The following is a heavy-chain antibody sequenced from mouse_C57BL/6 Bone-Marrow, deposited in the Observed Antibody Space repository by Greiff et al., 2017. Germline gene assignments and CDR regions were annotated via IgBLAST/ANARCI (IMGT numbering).Heavy chain of an antibody. J-gene: IGHJ3*01. CDR2: ISSGGSYT. CDR3: ARRGRGAWFAY. V-gene: IGHV5-6*02. Sequence: EVMLVESGGDLVKPGGSLKLSCAASGFTFSSYGMSWVRQTPDKRLEWVATISSGGSYTYYPDSVKGRFTISRDNAKNTLYLQMSSLKSEDTAMYYWARRGRGAWFAYWGQGTLVTVSA. CDR1: GFTFSSYG.